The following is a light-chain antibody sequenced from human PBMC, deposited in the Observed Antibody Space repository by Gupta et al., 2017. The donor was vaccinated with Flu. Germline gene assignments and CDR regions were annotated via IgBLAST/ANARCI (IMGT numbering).Light chain of an antibody. CDR3: CSDAGSDTWM. CDR1: SSDVGNYNY. V-gene: IGLV2-11*01. J-gene: IGLJ3*02. CDR2: DVN. Sequence: QSALTQPRSVSGSPGPSVTISCTGPSSDVGNYNYVSWDQQHPGKAPKLMIYDVNKRPSGVPDSFSGSKAGNTASLTISGLQAEEENDYYCCSDAGSDTWMFGGGTKLTVL.